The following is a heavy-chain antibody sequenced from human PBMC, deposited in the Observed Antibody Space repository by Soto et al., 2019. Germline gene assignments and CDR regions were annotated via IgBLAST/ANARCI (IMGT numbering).Heavy chain of an antibody. D-gene: IGHD3-3*01. CDR1: GFTFSSYG. J-gene: IGHJ3*02. CDR2: ISYDGSNK. Sequence: GGSLRLSCAASGFTFSSYGMHWVRQAPGKGLEWVAVISYDGSNKYYADYVKGRFTISRDNSKNTLYLQMNSLRAEDTVVYYCAKVWTIFGVVIISAFDIWGQGTMVTVSS. CDR3: AKVWTIFGVVIISAFDI. V-gene: IGHV3-30*18.